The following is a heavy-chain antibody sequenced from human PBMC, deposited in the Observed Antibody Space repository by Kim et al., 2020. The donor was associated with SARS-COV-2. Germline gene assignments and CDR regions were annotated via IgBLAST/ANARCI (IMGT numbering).Heavy chain of an antibody. CDR3: ATSLSGSGSYYRAEYFQH. V-gene: IGHV3-23*01. D-gene: IGHD1-26*01. J-gene: IGHJ1*01. Sequence: KGRFPISRDNSQNTLYLQMNSLRAEDTAVYYCATSLSGSGSYYRAEYFQHWGQGTLVTVSS.